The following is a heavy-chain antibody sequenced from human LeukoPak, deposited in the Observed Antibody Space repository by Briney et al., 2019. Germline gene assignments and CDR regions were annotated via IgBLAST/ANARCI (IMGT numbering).Heavy chain of an antibody. CDR1: GYTFTGYY. V-gene: IGHV1-2*02. Sequence: ASVKVSCKASGYTFTGYYMHWVRQAPGQGLEWMGWINPNSGGTNYAQKFQGRVTMTRDTSISTAYMELSRLRSDDTAVYYCASLEPYDYVWGTLRLDYWGQGTLVTVSS. J-gene: IGHJ4*02. CDR3: ASLEPYDYVWGTLRLDY. CDR2: INPNSGGT. D-gene: IGHD3-16*01.